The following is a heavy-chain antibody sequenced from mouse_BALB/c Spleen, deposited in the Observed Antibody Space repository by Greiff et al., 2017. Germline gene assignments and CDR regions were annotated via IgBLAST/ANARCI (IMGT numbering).Heavy chain of an antibody. CDR1: GYTFTSYW. V-gene: IGHV1-69*02. CDR2: IYPSDSYT. Sequence: QVQLQQPGAELVRPGASVKLSCKASGYTFTSYWINWVKQRPGQGLEWIGNIYPSDSYTNYNQKFKDKATLTVDKSSSTAYMQLSSPTSEDSAVYYCTLHYYGPWFAYWGQGTLVTVSA. D-gene: IGHD1-2*01. CDR3: TLHYYGPWFAY. J-gene: IGHJ3*01.